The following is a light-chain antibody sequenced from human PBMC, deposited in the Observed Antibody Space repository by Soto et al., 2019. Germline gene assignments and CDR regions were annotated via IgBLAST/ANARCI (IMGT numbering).Light chain of an antibody. CDR2: DAS. V-gene: IGKV3-11*01. CDR1: QNIETY. J-gene: IGKJ5*01. Sequence: ETVLTQSPATLSLSPGERATLSCRASQNIETYLAWYQQKPSQAPRLLIYDASNRAAGIPARFVGSGSGTDFTLTISGLEPEDFAVYYCQQRKFWPPITFGQGTRRRLN. CDR3: QQRKFWPPIT.